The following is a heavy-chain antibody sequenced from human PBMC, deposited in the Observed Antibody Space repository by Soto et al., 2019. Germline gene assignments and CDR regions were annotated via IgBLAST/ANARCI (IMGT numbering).Heavy chain of an antibody. CDR2: INAGNGNT. D-gene: IGHD3-10*01. Sequence: GASVKVSCKASGYTFTSYAMHWVRQAHEQRLEWMGWINAGNGNTKYSQKFQGRVTITRDTSASTAYMELSSLRSEDTAVYYCASSPQVRGATYDYYYMDVWGKGTTVTVSS. CDR1: GYTFTSYA. V-gene: IGHV1-3*01. J-gene: IGHJ6*03. CDR3: ASSPQVRGATYDYYYMDV.